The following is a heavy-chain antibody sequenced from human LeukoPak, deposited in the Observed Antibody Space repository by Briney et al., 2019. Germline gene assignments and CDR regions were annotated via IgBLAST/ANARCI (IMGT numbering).Heavy chain of an antibody. Sequence: SETLSLTCAVYGGSFSGYYWSWIRQPPGKGLEWIGEINHSGSTNYNPSLKSRVTISVDTSKNQFSLKLSSVTAADTAVYYCARNYYGSGSYYKRFDYWGQGTLVTVSS. J-gene: IGHJ4*02. CDR2: INHSGST. V-gene: IGHV4-34*01. CDR3: ARNYYGSGSYYKRFDY. D-gene: IGHD3-10*01. CDR1: GGSFSGYY.